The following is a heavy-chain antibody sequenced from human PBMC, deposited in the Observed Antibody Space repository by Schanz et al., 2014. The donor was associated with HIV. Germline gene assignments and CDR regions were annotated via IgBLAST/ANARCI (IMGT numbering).Heavy chain of an antibody. V-gene: IGHV3-30*18. D-gene: IGHD3-22*01. CDR3: AKDRNYYESKYRGKGNYYYYYGMDV. J-gene: IGHJ6*02. CDR2: ISYDGRNK. Sequence: QVQLVESGGGVVQPGRSLRLSCAASGFTFDSYGIHWVRQAPGKGLEWVAVISYDGRNKLYADSVKGRFTISRDNSRNSLSLLIKSLRAEDAAVYYCAKDRNYYESKYRGKGNYYYYYGMDVWGQGTTVTVSS. CDR1: GFTFDSYG.